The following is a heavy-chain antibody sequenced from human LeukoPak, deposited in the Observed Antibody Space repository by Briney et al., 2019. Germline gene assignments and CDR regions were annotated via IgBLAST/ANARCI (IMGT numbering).Heavy chain of an antibody. CDR1: GFTFSTYA. J-gene: IGHJ4*02. V-gene: IGHV3-30*04. CDR3: ARGATMVRGVIISPHSLDY. D-gene: IGHD3-10*01. CDR2: ISYDGSNK. Sequence: GGSLRLSCAASGFTFSTYAMHWVRQASGKGLEWVAVISYDGSNKYYADSVKGRFTISRDNSKNTLYLQMNSLKTEDTALYYCARGATMVRGVIISPHSLDYWGQGTLVTVSS.